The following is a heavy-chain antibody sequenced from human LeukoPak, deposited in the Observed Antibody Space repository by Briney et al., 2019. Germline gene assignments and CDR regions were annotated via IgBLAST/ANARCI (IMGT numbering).Heavy chain of an antibody. V-gene: IGHV3-49*03. CDR1: GFTFGDYA. CDR3: TRGPILAYCGGDCSDDAFDI. CDR2: IRSKAYGGTT. J-gene: IGHJ3*02. D-gene: IGHD2-21*02. Sequence: GRSLRLSCTASGFTFGDYAMSWFRQAPGKGLEWVGFIRSKAYGGTTEYAASVKGRFTISRDDSKSIAYLQMNSLKTEDTAVYYCTRGPILAYCGGDCSDDAFDIWGQGTMVTVSS.